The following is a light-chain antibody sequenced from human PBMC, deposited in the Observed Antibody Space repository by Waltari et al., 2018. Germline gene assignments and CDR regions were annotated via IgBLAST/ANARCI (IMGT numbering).Light chain of an antibody. V-gene: IGKV1-39*01. Sequence: DIQMTQSPSSLSASVGDRVTITCRASQNISRFLNWYQQKPGRYPQLLIYAASSVQSGVPYRFSGSGSGTDFALTISSLQPEDFAIYYCHQSYSTLLWTFGQGTKLEMK. CDR3: HQSYSTLLWT. J-gene: IGKJ2*02. CDR1: QNISRF. CDR2: AAS.